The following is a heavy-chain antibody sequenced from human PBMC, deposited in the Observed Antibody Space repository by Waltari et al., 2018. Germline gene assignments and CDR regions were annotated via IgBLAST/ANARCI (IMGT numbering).Heavy chain of an antibody. J-gene: IGHJ4*02. CDR1: GYTFTGHY. V-gene: IGHV1-2*02. D-gene: IGHD1-7*01. CDR2: FNPNRSGT. CDR3: ARAPAELELLIIY. Sequence: QVQLVQSGAEVKKPGASVKVSCKASGYTFTGHYMHWVRQAPGQGLEWMGRFNPNRSGTNYAQKFQGRVTMTRDTSISTSYMELSRLRSDDTAVYYCARAPAELELLIIYWGQGTLVTVSS.